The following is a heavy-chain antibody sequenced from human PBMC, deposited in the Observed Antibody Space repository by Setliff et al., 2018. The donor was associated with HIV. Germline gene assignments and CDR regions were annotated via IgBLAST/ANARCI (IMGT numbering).Heavy chain of an antibody. J-gene: IGHJ3*01. CDR3: ATSMLVVKSPGAFDL. D-gene: IGHD3-22*01. CDR2: IYPGDSDT. V-gene: IGHV5-51*01. CDR1: GYSFSSYW. Sequence: GESLKISCKGSGYSFSSYWIAWVRQMPGRGLEWMAIIYPGDSDTRYSPSFQGRVTISADKSINTAYLQWSSLKASDTAMYYCATSMLVVKSPGAFDLWGQGTLVTVSS.